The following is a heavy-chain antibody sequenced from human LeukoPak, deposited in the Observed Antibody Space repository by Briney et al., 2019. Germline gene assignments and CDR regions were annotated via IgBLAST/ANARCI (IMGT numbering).Heavy chain of an antibody. CDR2: INSSGSTI. J-gene: IGHJ4*02. CDR3: ARDTYYYDSSGYHIMDY. Sequence: GGSLRLSCAASGFTFSSYEMNWVRQAQGKGLEWVSYINSSGSTIYYADSVKGRFTISRDNAKNSLYLQMNSLRAEDTAVYYCARDTYYYDSSGYHIMDYWGQGTLVTVSS. CDR1: GFTFSSYE. D-gene: IGHD3-22*01. V-gene: IGHV3-48*03.